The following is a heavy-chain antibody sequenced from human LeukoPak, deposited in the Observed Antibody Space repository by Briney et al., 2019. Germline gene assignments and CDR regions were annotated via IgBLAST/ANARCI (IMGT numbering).Heavy chain of an antibody. D-gene: IGHD3-9*01. V-gene: IGHV3-7*01. CDR1: GFTFSSYW. J-gene: IGHJ4*02. CDR2: IKQDGSEK. CDR3: ARDEGEALRYFDWLASNYFDY. Sequence: GGSLRLSCAASGFTFSSYWMSWVRQAPGKGPEWVANIKQDGSEKYYVDSVKGRFTISRDNAKNSLYLQMNRLRAEDTAVYYCARDEGEALRYFDWLASNYFDYWGQGTLVTVSS.